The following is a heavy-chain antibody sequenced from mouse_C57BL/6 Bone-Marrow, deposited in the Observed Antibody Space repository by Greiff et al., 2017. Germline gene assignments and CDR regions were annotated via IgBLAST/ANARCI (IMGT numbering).Heavy chain of an antibody. V-gene: IGHV5-16*01. D-gene: IGHD2-14*01. CDR1: GFTFSDYY. Sequence: EVMLVESEGGLVQPGSSMKLSCTASGFTFSDYYMAWVRQVPEKGLEWVANINYDGSSTYYLDSLKSRFIISRDNAKNILYLQMSSLKSEDTATYYCARDRGVPYYFDYWGQGTTLTVSS. CDR3: ARDRGVPYYFDY. J-gene: IGHJ2*01. CDR2: INYDGSST.